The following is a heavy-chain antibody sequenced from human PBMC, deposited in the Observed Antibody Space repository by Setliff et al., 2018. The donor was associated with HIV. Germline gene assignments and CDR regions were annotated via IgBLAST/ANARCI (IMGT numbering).Heavy chain of an antibody. CDR1: GFSFNKAW. Sequence: GGSLRLSCAGSGFSFNKAWMNWVRQAPGKGLEWVGRVKSEDDGGTTDYAAPVKGRFTISRDDSENTLYLQMISLKTEDTAVYYCTKGPGKGSFMDHWGQGTLVTVSS. CDR3: TKGPGKGSFMDH. J-gene: IGHJ4*02. D-gene: IGHD6-13*01. CDR2: VKSEDDGGTT. V-gene: IGHV3-15*01.